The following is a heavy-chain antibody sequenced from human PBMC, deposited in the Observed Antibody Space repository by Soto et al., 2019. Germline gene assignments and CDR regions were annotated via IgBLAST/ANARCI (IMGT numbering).Heavy chain of an antibody. CDR3: ALSRKILVGASFDY. D-gene: IGHD1-26*01. Sequence: QVQLQESGPGLVKPSETLSLTCTVSGGSVSSGSYYWGWIRKHPGKRLEWFGYVYYSGSTNYNPPLKRRVTIAVDTYKNQCSLKLSCVTAAGTAVYYCALSRKILVGASFDYWGQGTLVTVSP. V-gene: IGHV4-61*01. CDR1: GGSVSSGSYY. J-gene: IGHJ4*02. CDR2: VYYSGST.